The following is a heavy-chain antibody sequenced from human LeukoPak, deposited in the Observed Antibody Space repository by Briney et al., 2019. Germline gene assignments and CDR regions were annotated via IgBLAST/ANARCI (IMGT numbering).Heavy chain of an antibody. D-gene: IGHD3-10*01. J-gene: IGHJ4*02. Sequence: GGSLRLSCAASGFTFSNYNMSWGRQAPGKGLEWVAAISGNGGRTYYRDSVKGRFAISRDNPKNTLYLLMNSLSAEDTALYYCAKEQTSSGYFDYWGQGTLVTVSS. CDR3: AKEQTSSGYFDY. CDR2: ISGNGGRT. V-gene: IGHV3-23*01. CDR1: GFTFSNYN.